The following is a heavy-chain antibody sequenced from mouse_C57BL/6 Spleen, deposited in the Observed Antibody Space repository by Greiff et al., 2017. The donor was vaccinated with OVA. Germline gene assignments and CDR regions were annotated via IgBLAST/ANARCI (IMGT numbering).Heavy chain of an antibody. Sequence: EVHLVESGGGLVKPGGSLKLSCAASGFTFSSYAMSWVRQTPEKRLEWVATISDGGSYTYYPDNVKGRFTISRDNAKNNLYLQMSHLKSEDTAMYYCARDAGSDAMDYWGQGTSVTVSS. J-gene: IGHJ4*01. D-gene: IGHD1-1*01. V-gene: IGHV5-4*01. CDR1: GFTFSSYA. CDR2: ISDGGSYT. CDR3: ARDAGSDAMDY.